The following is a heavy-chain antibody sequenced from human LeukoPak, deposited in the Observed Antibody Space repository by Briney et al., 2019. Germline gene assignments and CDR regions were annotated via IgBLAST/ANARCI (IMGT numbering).Heavy chain of an antibody. CDR2: ISFDGGNK. CDR3: ARIGTQWLLRGCFDY. Sequence: GGSLRLSCVASGFTLSSYSMHWVRQAPGKGLEWVAMISFDGGNKYYAASVKGRFTISRDNSKNTLSLQMTSLRADDTAVYYCARIGTQWLLRGCFDYWGQGSLVTVSS. V-gene: IGHV3-30-3*01. D-gene: IGHD6-19*01. CDR1: GFTLSSYS. J-gene: IGHJ4*02.